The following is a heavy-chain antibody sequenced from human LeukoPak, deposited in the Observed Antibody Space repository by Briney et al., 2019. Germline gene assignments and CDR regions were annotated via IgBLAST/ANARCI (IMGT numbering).Heavy chain of an antibody. CDR3: ATWKYYYDSSGSYHGGYFDS. CDR1: GFTFDDYG. J-gene: IGHJ4*02. V-gene: IGHV3-20*04. Sequence: GGSLRLSCAASGFTFDDYGMSWVRQAPGKGLEWVSGINWNGGSTGYADSVKGRFTISRDTSKNTLYLQMNSLRAEDTAVFYCATWKYYYDSSGSYHGGYFDSWGQGALVTVSS. D-gene: IGHD3-22*01. CDR2: INWNGGST.